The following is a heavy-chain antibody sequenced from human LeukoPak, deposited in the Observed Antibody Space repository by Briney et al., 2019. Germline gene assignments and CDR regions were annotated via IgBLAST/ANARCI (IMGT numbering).Heavy chain of an antibody. Sequence: GGSLRLSCAASGFTVSSNYMSWVRQAPGKGLEWVSVIYSGGSTYYADSVKGRFTISRDNSANTLYLQMNSLRAEDTAVYHCASARSYYDSSGSGFDYWGQGTLVTVSS. CDR3: ASARSYYDSSGSGFDY. V-gene: IGHV3-66*01. J-gene: IGHJ4*02. CDR2: IYSGGST. D-gene: IGHD3-22*01. CDR1: GFTVSSNY.